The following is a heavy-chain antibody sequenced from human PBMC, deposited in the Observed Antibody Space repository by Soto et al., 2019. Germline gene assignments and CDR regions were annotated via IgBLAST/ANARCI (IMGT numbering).Heavy chain of an antibody. J-gene: IGHJ6*02. D-gene: IGHD3-3*01. Sequence: PGGSLRLSCAASGFTVSSNYMSWVRQAPGKGLEWVSVIYSGGSTYYADSVKGRFTISRDNSKNTLYLQMNSLRAEDTAVYYCARDYDFWSGYDYGMDVWGQGPTVTVSS. V-gene: IGHV3-53*01. CDR3: ARDYDFWSGYDYGMDV. CDR2: IYSGGST. CDR1: GFTVSSNY.